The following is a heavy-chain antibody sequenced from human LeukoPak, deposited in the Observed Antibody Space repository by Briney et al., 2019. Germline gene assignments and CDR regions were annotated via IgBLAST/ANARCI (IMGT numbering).Heavy chain of an antibody. J-gene: IGHJ4*02. CDR2: ISYDGSNK. D-gene: IGHD4-23*01. CDR3: AKDLGTVVTPFDY. CDR1: GFTFSSYG. Sequence: PGRSLRLSCAASGFTFSSYGMHWVRQAPGKGLEWVAVISYDGSNKYYADSVKGRFTISRDNSKNTLYLQMNSLRAEDTAVYYCAKDLGTVVTPFDYWGQGTLVTVSS. V-gene: IGHV3-30*18.